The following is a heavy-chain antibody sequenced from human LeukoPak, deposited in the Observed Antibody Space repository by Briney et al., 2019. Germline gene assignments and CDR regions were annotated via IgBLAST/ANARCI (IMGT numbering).Heavy chain of an antibody. J-gene: IGHJ4*02. Sequence: PGGTLRLSCAASGFTFSSYDMSWVRQAPEKGLEWVSAICGSGGSIYYADSVKGRFTISRDNSKNTLYLQMNSLRAEDTAVYYCATIGDYDSSGYFRAMEDYWGQGTLVTVSS. D-gene: IGHD3-22*01. CDR3: ATIGDYDSSGYFRAMEDY. CDR1: GFTFSSYD. V-gene: IGHV3-23*01. CDR2: ICGSGGSI.